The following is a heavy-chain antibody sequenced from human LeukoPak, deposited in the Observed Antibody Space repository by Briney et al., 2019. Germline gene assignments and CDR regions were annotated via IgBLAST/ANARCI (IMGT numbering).Heavy chain of an antibody. D-gene: IGHD2-21*02. Sequence: SETLSLTCAVSGGSISSGGYSWSWIRQPPGKGLEWIGYIYHSGSTYYNPSLKSRVTISVDRSKNQFSLKLSSVTAANTAVYYCARGSGDWTYYFDYWGQGTLVTVSS. V-gene: IGHV4-30-2*01. CDR3: ARGSGDWTYYFDY. CDR2: IYHSGST. CDR1: GGSISSGGYS. J-gene: IGHJ4*02.